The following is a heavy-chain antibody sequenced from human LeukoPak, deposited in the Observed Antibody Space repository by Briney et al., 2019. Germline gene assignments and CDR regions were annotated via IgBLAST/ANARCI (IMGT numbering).Heavy chain of an antibody. D-gene: IGHD3-10*01. Sequence: SETLSLTCAVSGGCISSSYWWSWVRQPAWKGLEWIGEVYHSGSTNYYPSIKRRVTISIEKSKKHFSLKLSSVTAADTPVYYCARDRLLWFGELDFWGQGTLVIDSS. V-gene: IGHV4-4*02. CDR3: ARDRLLWFGELDF. CDR1: GGCISSSYW. CDR2: VYHSGST. J-gene: IGHJ4*02.